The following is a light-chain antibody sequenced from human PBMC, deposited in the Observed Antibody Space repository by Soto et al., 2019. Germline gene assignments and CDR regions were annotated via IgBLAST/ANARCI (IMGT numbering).Light chain of an antibody. CDR3: QKYDNAPLT. CDR2: AAS. J-gene: IGKJ4*01. Sequence: DIQMTQSPSSLSASVGDRVTISCRASQGVSSYLAWFQQKPGKVPKLLIYAASTLQSGVPSRFSGSGSGTDLTLTISSLQPDDVATYYCQKYDNAPLTFGGGTKVDIK. CDR1: QGVSSY. V-gene: IGKV1-27*01.